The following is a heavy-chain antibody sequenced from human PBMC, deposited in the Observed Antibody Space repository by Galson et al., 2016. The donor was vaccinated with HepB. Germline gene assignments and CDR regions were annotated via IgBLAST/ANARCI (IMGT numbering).Heavy chain of an antibody. J-gene: IGHJ5*02. Sequence: PALVKPTQTLTLTCTFSGFSLTTSGMCVSWIRQPPGKALEWLARIDWEDEKYYSASLETRLTLPKDTSKNQVVLTMTNMAPVDTATYYCARGGFVDLLYFDPWGQGTLVTVSS. D-gene: IGHD3-10*01. CDR1: GFSLTTSGMC. CDR3: ARGGFVDLLYFDP. V-gene: IGHV2-70*11. CDR2: IDWEDEK.